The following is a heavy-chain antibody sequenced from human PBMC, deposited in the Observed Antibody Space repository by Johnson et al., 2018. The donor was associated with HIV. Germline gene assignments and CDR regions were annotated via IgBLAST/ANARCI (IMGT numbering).Heavy chain of an antibody. CDR3: SLSYSSSSNAFDI. J-gene: IGHJ3*02. D-gene: IGHD6-6*01. CDR2: IRSKAYGGTT. CDR1: GFTFGDYA. V-gene: IGHV3-49*04. Sequence: VQLVESGGGLVQPGRSLRLSCTASGFTFGDYAMSWVRQAPGKGLEWVGFIRSKAYGGTTEYAASVQGRFTISRNDSKSIAYLQMNSLKTEDTAVYYCSLSYSSSSNAFDIWGQGTMVTVSS.